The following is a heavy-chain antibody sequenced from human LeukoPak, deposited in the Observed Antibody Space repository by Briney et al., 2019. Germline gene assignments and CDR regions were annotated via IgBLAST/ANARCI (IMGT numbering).Heavy chain of an antibody. CDR2: IYPRDSNT. CDR3: ARPAAPQSYDLLPFDY. CDR1: GYSFTTYW. V-gene: IGHV5-51*01. Sequence: GESLKISCQGSGYSFTTYWIGWVRQRPGKGLEWLGIIYPRDSNTIYSPSFQGRVTISADKSISTAYLQWSSLKASDTAMYYCARPAAPQSYDLLPFDYWGQGTLVTVSS. J-gene: IGHJ4*02. D-gene: IGHD3-9*01.